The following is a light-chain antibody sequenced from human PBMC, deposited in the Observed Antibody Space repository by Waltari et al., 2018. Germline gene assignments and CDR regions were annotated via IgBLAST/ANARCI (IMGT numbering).Light chain of an antibody. J-gene: IGKJ2*02. V-gene: IGKV1-NL1*01. CDR2: GSS. Sequence: IQITQPPSYLSASVGDRVILTCRPIQFIRNSLAWYQQKPGNAPKLLVYGSSTLQIGVPSRFSGSGSGTDYTLTISSLQPEDFATYYCQQYYSTPPWTFGQGTKLEIK. CDR3: QQYYSTPPWT. CDR1: QFIRNS.